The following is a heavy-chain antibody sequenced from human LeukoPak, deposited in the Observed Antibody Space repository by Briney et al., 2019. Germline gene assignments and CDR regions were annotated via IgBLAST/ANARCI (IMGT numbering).Heavy chain of an antibody. CDR1: RFTFSDYY. D-gene: IGHD6-19*01. CDR3: ARDGGSGWSFDY. CDR2: TI. V-gene: IGHV3-11*01. J-gene: IGHJ4*02. Sequence: GGSLRLSCAASRFTFSDYYMNWIRQAPGKGLEWVYTISYADSVSGRFTLSRDNTKNSLYLQMDSLTAEDTAVYYCARDGGSGWSFDYWGQGILVAVSS.